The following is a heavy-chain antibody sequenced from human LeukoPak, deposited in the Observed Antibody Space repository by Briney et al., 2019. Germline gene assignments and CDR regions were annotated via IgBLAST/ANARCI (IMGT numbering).Heavy chain of an antibody. D-gene: IGHD6-13*01. Sequence: PSQTLSLTCTVSGGSISSGGYSWSWIRQHPGKGLEWIVYIYYSGSTYYNPSLKSRVTISVDTSKNQFSLKLSSVTAADTAVYYCARHLKAAGRYFDYWGQGTLVTVSS. CDR3: ARHLKAAGRYFDY. CDR2: IYYSGST. CDR1: GGSISSGGYS. V-gene: IGHV4-31*03. J-gene: IGHJ4*02.